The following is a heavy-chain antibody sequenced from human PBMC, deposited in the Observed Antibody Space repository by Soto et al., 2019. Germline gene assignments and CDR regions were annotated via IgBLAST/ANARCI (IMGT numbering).Heavy chain of an antibody. CDR3: ARDKRSGFYYYGMDV. Sequence: SETLSLTFTVSGGTISSYYWSWIRQPPGKGLEWIGYIYYSGSTNYNPSLKSRVTISVDTSKNQFSLKLSSVTAADTAVYYCARDKRSGFYYYGMDVWDQGTTVTVSS. CDR1: GGTISSYY. J-gene: IGHJ6*02. CDR2: IYYSGST. V-gene: IGHV4-59*01. D-gene: IGHD3-22*01.